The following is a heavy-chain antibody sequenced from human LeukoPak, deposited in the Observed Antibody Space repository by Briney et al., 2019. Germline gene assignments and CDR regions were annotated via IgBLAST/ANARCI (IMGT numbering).Heavy chain of an antibody. CDR1: GFTFSSYG. CDR2: IWYDGSNK. Sequence: GRSLRLSCAASGFTFSSYGMHWVRQAPGKGLEWVAVIWYDGSNKYYADSVKGRFTISRDNSKNSLYLQMNSLRAEDTAVYYCASLYYDSSGYGSFDYWGQGTLVTVSS. J-gene: IGHJ4*02. D-gene: IGHD3-22*01. V-gene: IGHV3-33*01. CDR3: ASLYYDSSGYGSFDY.